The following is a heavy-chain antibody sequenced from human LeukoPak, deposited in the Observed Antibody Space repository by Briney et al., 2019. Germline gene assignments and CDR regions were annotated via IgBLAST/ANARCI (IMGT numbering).Heavy chain of an antibody. CDR3: ARLQLAAAGNRWFDP. CDR1: GGSISSGDYY. Sequence: PSETLSPTCTVAGGSISSGDYYWAWIRQPPGRGLEWIGSIYYSGSTYDNPSLKSRVTISVDTSKNQFSLRLSSVTAADTVVYYCARLQLAAAGNRWFDPWGQGTLVTVSS. CDR2: IYYSGST. D-gene: IGHD6-13*01. J-gene: IGHJ5*02. V-gene: IGHV4-39*01.